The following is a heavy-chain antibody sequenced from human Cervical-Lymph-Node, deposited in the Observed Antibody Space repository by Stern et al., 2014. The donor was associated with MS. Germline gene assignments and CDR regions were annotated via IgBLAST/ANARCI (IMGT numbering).Heavy chain of an antibody. CDR1: GFPFSSFA. Sequence: QVQLGQSGGGVVQPGKSLRLSCTASGFPFSSFAMHWVRQAPGKGLEWVALISYDGSQKSHKDAVKGRFTISRDNSKNTLYLQLNSLRPDNTAVYYCARDPSRLADDGRLDHWGQGTLVTVSS. J-gene: IGHJ4*02. V-gene: IGHV3-33*01. CDR3: ARDPSRLADDGRLDH. D-gene: IGHD4-23*01. CDR2: ISYDGSQK.